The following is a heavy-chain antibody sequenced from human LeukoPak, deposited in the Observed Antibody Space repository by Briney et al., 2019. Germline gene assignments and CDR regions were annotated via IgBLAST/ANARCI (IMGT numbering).Heavy chain of an antibody. CDR2: IYYSGST. V-gene: IGHV4-59*01. D-gene: IGHD2-2*01. J-gene: IGHJ6*03. Sequence: PSETLSLTCTVSGGSISSYYWSWIRQAPGKGLEWIGYIYYSGSTNYNPSLKSRVTISVDTSKNQFSLKLSSVTAADTAVYYCARDHRGYCSSTGCLQPTYYYYYMDVWGKGTTVTVSS. CDR1: GGSISSYY. CDR3: ARDHRGYCSSTGCLQPTYYYYYMDV.